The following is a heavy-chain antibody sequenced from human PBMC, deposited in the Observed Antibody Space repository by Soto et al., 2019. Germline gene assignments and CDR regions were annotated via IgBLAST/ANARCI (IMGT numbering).Heavy chain of an antibody. CDR2: IKQDGSEK. CDR3: ARDAVGYCSSTSCYGIDYYYYYMDV. CDR1: GFTFSSYW. Sequence: GGSLRLSCAASGFTFSSYWMSWVRQAPGKGLEWVANIKQDGSEKYYVDSVKGRFTISRDNAKNSLYLQMNSLRAEDTAVYYCARDAVGYCSSTSCYGIDYYYYYMDVWGKGTTVTVSS. D-gene: IGHD2-2*01. V-gene: IGHV3-7*01. J-gene: IGHJ6*03.